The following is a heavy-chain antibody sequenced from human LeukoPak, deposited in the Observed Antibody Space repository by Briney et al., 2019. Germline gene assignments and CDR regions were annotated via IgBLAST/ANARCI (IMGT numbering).Heavy chain of an antibody. CDR1: GASISGYY. CDR2: IYSSGSS. V-gene: IGHV4-4*07. J-gene: IGHJ6*03. CDR3: ARLADGGDYYYYMDV. D-gene: IGHD3-10*01. Sequence: SETLSLTCTVSGASISGYYWSWIRQPAGKGLEWIGRIYSSGSSNYNPSLKSRVTISVDRSKNQFSLKLSSVTAADTAVYYCARLADGGDYYYYMDVWSKGTTVTVSS.